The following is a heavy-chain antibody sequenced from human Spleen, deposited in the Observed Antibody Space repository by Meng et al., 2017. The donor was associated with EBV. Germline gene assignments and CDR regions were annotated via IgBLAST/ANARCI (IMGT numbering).Heavy chain of an antibody. CDR1: GEPNSGYY. CDR3: ARRKLAAAVRFDS. V-gene: IGHV4-34*01. J-gene: IGHJ4*02. D-gene: IGHD6-13*01. Sequence: QWRPGRLNPSGPLASAGAVFGEPNSGYYGGWIRQPPGKGRGWIGEFNHSGITNYNASLESRVTVSVDTTRNQFSLRLKSVTAADTAVYFCARRKLAAAVRFDSWGQGILVTVSS. CDR2: FNHSGIT.